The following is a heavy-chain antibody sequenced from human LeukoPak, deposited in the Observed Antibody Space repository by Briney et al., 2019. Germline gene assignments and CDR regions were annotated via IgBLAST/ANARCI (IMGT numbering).Heavy chain of an antibody. CDR1: GFTFSSYS. CDR2: ISSSSSYI. J-gene: IGHJ6*02. V-gene: IGHV3-21*04. D-gene: IGHD6-25*01. CDR3: AKDMRRLETNYYYGMDV. Sequence: GGSLRLSCAASGFTFSSYSMNWVRQAPGKGLEWVSSISSSSSYIYYADSVKGRFTISRDNAKNSLFLQMDSLRTEDTALYYCAKDMRRLETNYYYGMDVWGQGTTVTVSS.